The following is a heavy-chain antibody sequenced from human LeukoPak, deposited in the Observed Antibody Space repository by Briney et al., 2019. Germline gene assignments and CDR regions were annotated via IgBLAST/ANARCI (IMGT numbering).Heavy chain of an antibody. D-gene: IGHD6-13*01. CDR1: GYTFTGYY. V-gene: IGHV1-2*02. CDR2: INPNSGGT. CDR3: ARERRAGTEFDY. Sequence: ASVKASCKASGYTFTGYYLHWVRQAPGQGLERMGWINPNSGGTNYAQKFQGRFTMTRETSISTAYMERSRLRSDDTAVYYCARERRAGTEFDYWGQGNLVTVSS. J-gene: IGHJ4*02.